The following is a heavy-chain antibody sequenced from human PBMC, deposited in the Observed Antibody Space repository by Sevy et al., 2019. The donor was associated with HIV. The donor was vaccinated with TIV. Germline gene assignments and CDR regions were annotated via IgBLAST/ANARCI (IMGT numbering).Heavy chain of an antibody. CDR1: GYSFTSYL. CDR3: ARRSYYYDSSRYDY. D-gene: IGHD3-22*01. V-gene: IGHV5-51*01. J-gene: IGHJ4*02. Sequence: GESLKISCRGSGYSFTSYLIGWVRQMPGKGLEWMGIIYPGDSGTRYSPSFKGQVTLSADKSISPAYLQWSRLKASDTAMYYCARRSYYYDSSRYDYWGQGTLVTVSS. CDR2: IYPGDSGT.